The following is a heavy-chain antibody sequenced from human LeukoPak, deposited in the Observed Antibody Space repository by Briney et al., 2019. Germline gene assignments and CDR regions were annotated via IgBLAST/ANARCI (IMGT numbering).Heavy chain of an antibody. D-gene: IGHD3-10*02. CDR3: AELGITMIGGV. CDR1: GFTVSNNY. Sequence: PGGSLRLSCAASGFTVSNNYLHWVRQAPGKRLEWVSVIYSGGTTYYANSVKGRFTISRDSSKNTMYLQMNSLRAEDTAVYYCAELGITMIGGVWGKGTTVTISS. J-gene: IGHJ6*04. CDR2: IYSGGTT. V-gene: IGHV3-66*01.